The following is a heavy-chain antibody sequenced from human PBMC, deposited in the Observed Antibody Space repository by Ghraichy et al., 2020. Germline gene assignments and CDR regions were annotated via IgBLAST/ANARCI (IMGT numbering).Heavy chain of an antibody. Sequence: GGSLRLSCAASGFTFSGYEINWVRQAPGRGREWIAYISTSGSTKYYAGSVKGRFTISRDKARKSMYLQMNSLRAEDTAVYYCARVSASAVVVGMDVWGQGTTVTVSS. D-gene: IGHD6-13*01. J-gene: IGHJ6*02. CDR2: ISTSGSTK. V-gene: IGHV3-48*03. CDR3: ARVSASAVVVGMDV. CDR1: GFTFSGYE.